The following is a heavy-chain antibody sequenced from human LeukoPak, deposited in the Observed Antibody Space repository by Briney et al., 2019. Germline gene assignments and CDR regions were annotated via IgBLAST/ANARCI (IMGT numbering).Heavy chain of an antibody. CDR3: ARVGGYCSSTSCSESGYFDY. V-gene: IGHV4-61*02. Sequence: SQTLSLTCTVSGGSISSGSYYWSWIRQPAGKGLEWIGLIYTSGSTNYNPSLKSRVTISVDTSKNQFFLKLSSVTAADTAVYYCARVGGYCSSTSCSESGYFDYWGQGTLVTVSS. CDR2: IYTSGST. J-gene: IGHJ4*02. CDR1: GGSISSGSYY. D-gene: IGHD2-2*01.